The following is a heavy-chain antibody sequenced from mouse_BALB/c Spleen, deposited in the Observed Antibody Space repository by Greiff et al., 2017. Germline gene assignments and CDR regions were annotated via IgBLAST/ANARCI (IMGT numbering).Heavy chain of an antibody. Sequence: QVQLKQPGAELVKPGASVKMSCKASGYTFTSYWMHWVKQRPGQGLEWIGVIDPSDSYTSYNQKFKGKATLTVDTSSSTAYMQLSSLTSEDSAVYYCTRSAGGLITTVVADYYAMDYWGQGTSVTVSS. CDR3: TRSAGGLITTVVADYYAMDY. CDR1: GYTFTSYW. D-gene: IGHD1-1*01. J-gene: IGHJ4*01. CDR2: IDPSDSYT. V-gene: IGHV1S127*01.